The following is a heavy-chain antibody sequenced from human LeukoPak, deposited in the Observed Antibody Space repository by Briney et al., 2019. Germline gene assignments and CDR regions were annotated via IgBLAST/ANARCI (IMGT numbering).Heavy chain of an antibody. V-gene: IGHV1-18*01. CDR1: GYTFTSYG. CDR3: ARFETYYYDSSGYSPYYFDY. J-gene: IGHJ4*02. Sequence: GASVKVSCKASGYTFTSYGISWVRQAPGQGLEWMGWISAYNVNTNYAQKLQGRVTMTTDTSTSTAYMELRSLRSDDTAVYYCARFETYYYDSSGYSPYYFDYWGQGTLVTVSS. D-gene: IGHD3-22*01. CDR2: ISAYNVNT.